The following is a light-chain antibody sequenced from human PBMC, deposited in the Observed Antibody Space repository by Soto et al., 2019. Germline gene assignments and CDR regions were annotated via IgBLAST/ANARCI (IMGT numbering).Light chain of an antibody. Sequence: DSQMTQSPSSLSASVGYRVTITCQASQDIHNFLNWYQQKPGKAPKLLIYDASNLQTGVPSRFSGSGSGTDFTFTIGSLQPEDTGTYYCHQYDNLQWTFGHGAKVEIK. V-gene: IGKV1-33*01. CDR2: DAS. J-gene: IGKJ1*01. CDR3: HQYDNLQWT. CDR1: QDIHNF.